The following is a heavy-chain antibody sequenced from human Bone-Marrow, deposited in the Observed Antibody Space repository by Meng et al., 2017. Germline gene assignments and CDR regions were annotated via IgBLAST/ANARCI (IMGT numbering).Heavy chain of an antibody. D-gene: IGHD2-15*01. V-gene: IGHV3-48*03. CDR1: GFTFSSYE. J-gene: IGHJ3*02. CDR3: ARDRNPCSGGSCEHDAFDI. CDR2: ISSSGSTI. Sequence: GGSLRLSCAASGFTFSSYEMNWVRQAPGKGLEWVSYISSSGSTIYYADSVKGRFTISRDNAKNSLYLQMNSLRAEDTAVYYCARDRNPCSGGSCEHDAFDIWGQGTMVTVSS.